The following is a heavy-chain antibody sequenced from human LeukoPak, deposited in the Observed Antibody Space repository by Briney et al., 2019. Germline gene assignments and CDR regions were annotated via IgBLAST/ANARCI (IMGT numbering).Heavy chain of an antibody. CDR1: GGSISSSNW. CDR2: IYHSGST. Sequence: SETLSLTCAVSGGSISSSNWWSWIRQPPGKGLEWIGEIYHSGSTNYNPSLKSRVTISVDKSKTQFSLKLSSVTAADTAVYYCAKDLGYCSSTSCYASYFDYWGQGTLVTVSS. J-gene: IGHJ4*02. CDR3: AKDLGYCSSTSCYASYFDY. V-gene: IGHV4-4*02. D-gene: IGHD2-2*01.